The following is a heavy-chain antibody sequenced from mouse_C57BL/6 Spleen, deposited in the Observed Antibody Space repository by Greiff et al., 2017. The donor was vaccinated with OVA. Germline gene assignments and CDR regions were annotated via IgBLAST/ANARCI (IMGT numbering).Heavy chain of an antibody. CDR2: IYPGNSDT. CDR3: TRQGGRGAPAMDY. CDR1: GYTFTSYW. Sequence: VQLQQSGTVLARPGASVKMSCKTSGYTFTSYWMHWVKQRPGQGLEWIGAIYPGNSDTSYNQKFKGKAKLTAVTSASTAYMELSSLTNEDSAVYYGTRQGGRGAPAMDYWGQGTSVTVSS. V-gene: IGHV1-5*01. D-gene: IGHD3-3*01. J-gene: IGHJ4*01.